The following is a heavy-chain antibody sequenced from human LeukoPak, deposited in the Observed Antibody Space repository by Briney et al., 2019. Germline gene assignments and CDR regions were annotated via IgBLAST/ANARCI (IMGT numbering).Heavy chain of an antibody. D-gene: IGHD3-10*01. J-gene: IGHJ4*02. CDR1: GGSISSYY. CDR3: ARGLYGSGNHYDY. CDR2: IYYSGST. Sequence: SETLSLTCTVSGGSISSYYWSWIRQPPGKGREWIGYIYYSGSTNYNPSLKSRVTISVDTSKNQFSLKLSSVTAADTAVYYCARGLYGSGNHYDYWGQGTLVTVSS. V-gene: IGHV4-59*01.